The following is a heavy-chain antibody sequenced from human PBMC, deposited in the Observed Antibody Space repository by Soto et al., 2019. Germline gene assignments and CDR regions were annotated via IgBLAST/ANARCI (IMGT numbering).Heavy chain of an antibody. CDR1: GFTFSSYA. J-gene: IGHJ4*02. Sequence: GGSLRLSCAASGFTFSSYAMHWVRQAPGKGLEWVAVISYDGSNKYYVDSVKGRFTISRDNSKNTLYLQMNSLRAEDTALYYCARDYWVDCTNGVCSDFDYLRQALLVTVHS. CDR2: ISYDGSNK. D-gene: IGHD2-8*01. V-gene: IGHV3-30-3*01. CDR3: ARDYWVDCTNGVCSDFDY.